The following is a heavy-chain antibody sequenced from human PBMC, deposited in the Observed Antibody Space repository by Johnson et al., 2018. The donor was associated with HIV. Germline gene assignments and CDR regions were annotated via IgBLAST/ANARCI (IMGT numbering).Heavy chain of an antibody. CDR2: IWFDGSNK. D-gene: IGHD1-1*01. CDR3: TRDLRTRAFDI. V-gene: IGHV3-33*08. Sequence: QVQLVESGGGVVQPGRSLRLSCAASGFTFDDYAMHWVRQAPGKGLEWVAVIWFDGSNKYYADSVKGRFTISRDNSKNTLFLQMNSLIVGDTAVYFCTRDLRTRAFDIWGQGTMVTVSS. CDR1: GFTFDDYA. J-gene: IGHJ3*02.